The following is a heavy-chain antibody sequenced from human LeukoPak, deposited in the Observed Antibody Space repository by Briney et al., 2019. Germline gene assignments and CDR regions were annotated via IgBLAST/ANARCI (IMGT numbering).Heavy chain of an antibody. CDR1: GFTFSSYA. D-gene: IGHD6-19*01. Sequence: GGALRLSCAASGFTFSSYAMSWVRQAPGKGLEWVSAISGSGCRTYYADSVKGRFTISRDNSKNTLYLQMNSLRAEDTAVYYCAKCSSGWYEGYFDYWGQGTLVTVSS. V-gene: IGHV3-23*01. CDR3: AKCSSGWYEGYFDY. J-gene: IGHJ4*02. CDR2: ISGSGCRT.